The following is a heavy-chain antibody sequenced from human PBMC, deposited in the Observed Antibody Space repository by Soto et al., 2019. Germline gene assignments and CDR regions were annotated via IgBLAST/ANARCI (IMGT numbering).Heavy chain of an antibody. CDR2: IIPILGIA. D-gene: IGHD3-16*01. CDR1: GGTFSSYT. Sequence: QVQLVQSGAEVKKPGSSVKVSCKASGGTFSSYTISWVRQAPGQGLEWMGRIIPILGIANYAQKFQGRVTITADKSTSTAYMELSSLRSEDTAVYYCAGDVMITFGGVTSRGAFDIWGQGTMVTVSS. V-gene: IGHV1-69*08. CDR3: AGDVMITFGGVTSRGAFDI. J-gene: IGHJ3*02.